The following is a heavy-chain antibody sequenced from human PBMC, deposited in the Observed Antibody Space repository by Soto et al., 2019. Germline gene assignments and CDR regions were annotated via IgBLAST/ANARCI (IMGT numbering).Heavy chain of an antibody. J-gene: IGHJ4*02. CDR3: AKRPRNWGVDY. V-gene: IGHV1-8*01. CDR2: MNPNNGYT. CDR1: GYTFTDYD. Sequence: QVQLVQSGAEVKKPGASVKVSGKASGYTFTDYDINWFRQATGQGRGWMRWMNPNNGYTVYAQNFQGRVTRTRSIYLSTAYMELSTLRSGDTDVYYCAKRPRNWGVDYLGQGPLVTVSS. D-gene: IGHD7-27*01.